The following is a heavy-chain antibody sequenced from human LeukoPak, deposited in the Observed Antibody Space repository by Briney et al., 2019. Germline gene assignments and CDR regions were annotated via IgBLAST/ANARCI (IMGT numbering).Heavy chain of an antibody. V-gene: IGHV1-69*04. J-gene: IGHJ4*02. CDR2: IIPILGIA. CDR1: GGSFSSYA. CDR3: AREPGRMTTCYFDY. D-gene: IGHD3-16*01. Sequence: SVKVSCKASGGSFSSYAISWVRQAPGQGLEWMGRIIPILGIANYAQRFQGRVTITADKSTSTAYMELSSLRSEDTAVYYCAREPGRMTTCYFDYWGQGTLVTVSS.